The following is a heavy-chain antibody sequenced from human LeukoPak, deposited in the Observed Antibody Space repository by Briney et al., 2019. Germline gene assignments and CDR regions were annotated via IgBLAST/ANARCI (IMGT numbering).Heavy chain of an antibody. CDR1: DGSISSSSYY. Sequence: SETLSLTCTVSDGSISSSSYYWGWIRQPPGKGLGWIGSIYYSGSTYYNPSLKSRVAISVGTSKNQFSLKLSSVTAADTAVYYCARQGGSGSFGFDPWGQGTLVTVSS. CDR3: ARQGGSGSFGFDP. CDR2: IYYSGST. J-gene: IGHJ5*02. D-gene: IGHD3-10*01. V-gene: IGHV4-39*01.